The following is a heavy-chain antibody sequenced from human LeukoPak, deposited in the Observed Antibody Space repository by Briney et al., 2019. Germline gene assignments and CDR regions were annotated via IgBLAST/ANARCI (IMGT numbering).Heavy chain of an antibody. D-gene: IGHD2-2*01. J-gene: IGHJ3*02. CDR1: GYTFTGYN. CDR3: ASTRWDIVVVPAASDAFDI. Sequence: ASVKVSCKASGYTFTGYNMQWVRQTPGQRLEWMGWINPNSGGTNYAQKFQGRDTMTRDTSISTAYMELSRLRSDDTAVYYCASTRWDIVVVPAASDAFDIWGQGTMVTVSS. V-gene: IGHV1-2*02. CDR2: INPNSGGT.